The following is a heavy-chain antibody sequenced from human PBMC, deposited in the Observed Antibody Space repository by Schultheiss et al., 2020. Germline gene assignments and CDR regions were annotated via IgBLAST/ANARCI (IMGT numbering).Heavy chain of an antibody. Sequence: GGSLRLSCAASGLPFSSFAMHWVRQAPGKGLECVARVSHDGSYKEYIDSVKGRFTVSRDNSKDMLYLQMDGLRSEDTAIYYCARDLYFGSGSSDAYDIWGQGTMVTVSS. V-gene: IGHV3-30*10. J-gene: IGHJ3*02. D-gene: IGHD3-10*01. CDR1: GLPFSSFA. CDR3: ARDLYFGSGSSDAYDI. CDR2: VSHDGSYK.